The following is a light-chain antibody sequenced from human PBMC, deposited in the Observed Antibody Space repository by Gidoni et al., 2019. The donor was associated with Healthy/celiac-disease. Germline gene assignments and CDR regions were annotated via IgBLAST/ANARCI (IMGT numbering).Light chain of an antibody. Sequence: SALTQPASVSGSPGQSITISCTGTSSDVGGYNYGSWYQQHPGKAPKLMSYDVSNRPSGVSNRFSGSKSGNTASLTISGLQAEDEADYYCSSYTSSSTLVFGGGTKLTVL. CDR1: SSDVGGYNY. V-gene: IGLV2-14*03. CDR2: DVS. J-gene: IGLJ2*01. CDR3: SSYTSSSTLV.